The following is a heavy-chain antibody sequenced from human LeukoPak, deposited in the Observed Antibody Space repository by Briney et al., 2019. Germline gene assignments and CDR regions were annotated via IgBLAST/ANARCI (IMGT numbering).Heavy chain of an antibody. CDR2: ISGSGGST. CDR1: GFTFSSCA. Sequence: PGGSLRLSCAASGFTFSSCAMSWVRQAPGKGLEWVSAISGSGGSTYYADSVKGRFTISRDNSKNTLYLQMNSLRAEDTAVYYCAKGTANWGSYYMDVRGKGTTVTVSS. J-gene: IGHJ6*03. V-gene: IGHV3-23*01. CDR3: AKGTANWGSYYMDV. D-gene: IGHD7-27*01.